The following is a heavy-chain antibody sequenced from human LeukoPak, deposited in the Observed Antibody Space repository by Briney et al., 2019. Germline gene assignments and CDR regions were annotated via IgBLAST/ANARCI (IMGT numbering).Heavy chain of an antibody. CDR3: AKSGSSSWSPYYYYYMDV. CDR1: GFTFGSYG. D-gene: IGHD6-13*01. Sequence: GGTLRLSCAASGFTFGSYGMSWVRQAPGKGLEWVSAISGSGGSTYYADSVKGRFTISRDNSKNTLYLQMNSLRAEDTAVYYCAKSGSSSWSPYYYYYMDVWGNGTTVTVSS. J-gene: IGHJ6*03. V-gene: IGHV3-23*01. CDR2: ISGSGGST.